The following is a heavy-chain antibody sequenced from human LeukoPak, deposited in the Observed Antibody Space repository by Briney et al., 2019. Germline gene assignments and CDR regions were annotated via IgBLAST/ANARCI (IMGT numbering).Heavy chain of an antibody. V-gene: IGHV3-23*01. CDR2: ISGSGGDT. Sequence: PGGSLRLSCAASGFTFSNYAMNWVRQAPGKGLEWVSAISGSGGDTYYADSVKGRFTISRDNSKNTLYLQMNSLRAEDTAVYYCAKTSDYYDSSGLIYWGQGTLVTVSS. CDR3: AKTSDYYDSSGLIY. J-gene: IGHJ4*02. CDR1: GFTFSNYA. D-gene: IGHD3-22*01.